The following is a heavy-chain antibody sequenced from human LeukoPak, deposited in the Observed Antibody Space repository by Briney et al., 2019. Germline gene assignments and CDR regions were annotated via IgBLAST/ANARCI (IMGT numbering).Heavy chain of an antibody. Sequence: GGSLRLSCAASGFTFSSYGMHWVRQAPGKGLEWVAVISYDGSNKYYADSVKGRFTISRDNSKDTLYLQMNSLRAEDTAVYYCAKDRLHSNYFFDYWGQGTLVTVSS. V-gene: IGHV3-30*18. D-gene: IGHD4-11*01. J-gene: IGHJ4*02. CDR2: ISYDGSNK. CDR1: GFTFSSYG. CDR3: AKDRLHSNYFFDY.